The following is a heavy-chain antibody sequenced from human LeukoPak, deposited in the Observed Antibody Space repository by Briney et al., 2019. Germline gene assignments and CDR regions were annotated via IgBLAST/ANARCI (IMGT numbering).Heavy chain of an antibody. D-gene: IGHD6-13*01. Sequence: SQTLSLTCAISGASVSSNSAAWNWIRQSPPRGLEWLGRTYYRCKWYNDYAVSVKGRIAINPDTSKNQFSLQLNSVTPEDTAVYYCARAKGRSPLFDYWGQGTLVTVSS. V-gene: IGHV6-1*01. CDR2: TYYRCKWYN. CDR1: GASVSSNSAA. J-gene: IGHJ4*02. CDR3: ARAKGRSPLFDY.